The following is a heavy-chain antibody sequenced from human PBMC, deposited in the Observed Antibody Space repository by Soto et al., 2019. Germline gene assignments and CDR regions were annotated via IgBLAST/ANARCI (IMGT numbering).Heavy chain of an antibody. Sequence: PGVSLKISCKGPGYSFPSYWISWVRQLPGKGLECIGRIDTSAYYPTFRPALQGHVPISADKSISTPFLQWSSLKASDIPMYYCVRQGYCSSTSCAHGMEAWGQGTTANVS. V-gene: IGHV5-10-1*01. CDR1: GYSFPSYW. CDR2: IDTSAYYP. CDR3: VRQGYCSSTSCAHGMEA. J-gene: IGHJ6*02. D-gene: IGHD2-2*01.